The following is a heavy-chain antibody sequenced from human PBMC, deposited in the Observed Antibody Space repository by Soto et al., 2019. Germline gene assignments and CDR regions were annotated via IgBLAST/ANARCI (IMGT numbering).Heavy chain of an antibody. CDR1: GFTFSSYT. Sequence: EVSLMESGGGLIHPGGSLRLSCVASGFTFSSYTMSWVRQAPGKGLEWVAGISGPGNIISYTDSVKGRFTTSRDTSKNTLFLHMDSLRAEDTAVYYCVNDKRECDRTPCTLQRAFDVWGQGTLVTVSS. CDR2: ISGPGNII. J-gene: IGHJ3*01. V-gene: IGHV3-23*01. CDR3: VNDKRECDRTPCTLQRAFDV. D-gene: IGHD3-22*01.